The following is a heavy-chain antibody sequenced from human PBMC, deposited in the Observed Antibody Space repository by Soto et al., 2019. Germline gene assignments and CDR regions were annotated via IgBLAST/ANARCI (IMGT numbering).Heavy chain of an antibody. CDR2: ISSSGSTI. J-gene: IGHJ3*02. D-gene: IGHD2-15*01. CDR3: AREGGRHCSPSRCYNAFDI. CDR1: GFTFRNAW. V-gene: IGHV3-48*02. Sequence: GGSLRLSCAASGFTFRNAWMNWVRQAPGKGLEWVAYISSSGSTIYYADSVKGRFTISRDNAKTSLYLQMDSLRDEDTAVYYCAREGGRHCSPSRCYNAFDIWGQGTTVTVSS.